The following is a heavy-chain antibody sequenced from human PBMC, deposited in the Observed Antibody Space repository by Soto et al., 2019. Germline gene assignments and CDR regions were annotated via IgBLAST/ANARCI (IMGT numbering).Heavy chain of an antibody. Sequence: GGSLRLSCAASGFTFSDYYMSWIRQAPGKGLEWVSYISSSGSTIYYADSVKGRFTISRDNAKNSLYLQMNNLRAEDTAVYYFARDTRGSSWYYYFDEWGQGTLVTVSS. CDR1: GFTFSDYY. CDR2: ISSSGSTI. V-gene: IGHV3-11*01. J-gene: IGHJ4*02. CDR3: ARDTRGSSWYYYFDE. D-gene: IGHD6-13*01.